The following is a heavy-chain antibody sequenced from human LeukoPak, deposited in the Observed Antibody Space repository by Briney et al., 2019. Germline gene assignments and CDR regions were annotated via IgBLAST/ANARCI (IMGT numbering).Heavy chain of an antibody. Sequence: GASVKVSCKASRYTFTSYAMNWVRQAPGQGLEWMGWINTNTGKPTYAQGFTGRFVFSLDSSVSTAYLQINSLNAEGTAVYYCARAASLDYWGQGTLVTVSS. CDR2: INTNTGKP. V-gene: IGHV7-4-1*02. D-gene: IGHD2-2*01. CDR1: RYTFTSYA. J-gene: IGHJ4*02. CDR3: ARAASLDY.